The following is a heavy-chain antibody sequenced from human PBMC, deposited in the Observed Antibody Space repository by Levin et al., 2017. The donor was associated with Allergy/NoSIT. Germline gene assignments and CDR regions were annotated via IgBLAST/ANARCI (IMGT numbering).Heavy chain of an antibody. CDR3: ARGRLYYDSSAYWNE. V-gene: IGHV1-2*02. Sequence: ASVKVSCKASGYTFTDYYIHWVRQAPGQGLEWMGWINPNTGGTNYAQKFQGRVTMTRDTSISTAYMELNRLRSDDTAVSYCARGRLYYDSSAYWNEWGQGTLVIVSS. D-gene: IGHD3-22*01. CDR2: INPNTGGT. CDR1: GYTFTDYY. J-gene: IGHJ4*02.